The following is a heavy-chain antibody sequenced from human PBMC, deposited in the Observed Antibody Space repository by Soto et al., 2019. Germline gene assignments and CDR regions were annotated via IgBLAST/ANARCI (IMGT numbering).Heavy chain of an antibody. V-gene: IGHV3-74*01. CDR3: ARWPPVAGISGFDP. J-gene: IGHJ5*02. D-gene: IGHD6-19*01. CDR1: GFTFSSYW. Sequence: LRLSCAASGFTFSSYWMHWVRQAPGKGLVWVARINGDGSYIDYADSVKGRFTISRDNAKSTLYLQMNSLRAEDTALYYCARWPPVAGISGFDPWGQGTLVTVSS. CDR2: INGDGSYI.